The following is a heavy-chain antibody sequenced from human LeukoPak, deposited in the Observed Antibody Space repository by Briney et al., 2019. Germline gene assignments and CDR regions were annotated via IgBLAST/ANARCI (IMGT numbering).Heavy chain of an antibody. V-gene: IGHV4-34*01. D-gene: IGHD2-21*02. CDR3: ARVTLTSRVTATRGLPLYMDV. Sequence: SETLSLTCAVYGGSFSGYYWSWIRQPPGKVLELIGEIDHYGTTNYNPSLKSRVTISEDTSKKQFSLKLSSVTAADTAVYYCARVTLTSRVTATRGLPLYMDVWGKGTTVTVSS. J-gene: IGHJ6*03. CDR2: IDHYGTT. CDR1: GGSFSGYY.